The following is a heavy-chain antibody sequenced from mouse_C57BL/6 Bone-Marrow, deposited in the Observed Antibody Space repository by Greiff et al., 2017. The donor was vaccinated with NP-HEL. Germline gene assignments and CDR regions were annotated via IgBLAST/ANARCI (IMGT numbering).Heavy chain of an antibody. Sequence: EVKLVASGGDLVKPGGSLKLSCAASGFTFSSYGMSWVRQTPDKRLEWVATISSGGSYTYYPDSVKGRFTISRDNAKNTLYLQMSSLKSEDTAMYYCARHYYSNYFDYWGQGTTLTVSS. CDR1: GFTFSSYG. D-gene: IGHD2-5*01. CDR3: ARHYYSNYFDY. V-gene: IGHV5-6*01. J-gene: IGHJ2*01. CDR2: ISSGGSYT.